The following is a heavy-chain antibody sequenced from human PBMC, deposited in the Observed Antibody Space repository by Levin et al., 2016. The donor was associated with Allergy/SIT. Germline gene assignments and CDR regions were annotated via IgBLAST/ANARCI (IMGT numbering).Heavy chain of an antibody. V-gene: IGHV1-18*01. CDR3: ASVRFLEWSTYYYYYMDV. CDR2: ISAYNGNT. Sequence: ASVKVSCKASGYTFTSYGISWVRQAPGQGLEWMGWISAYNGNTNYAQKLQGRVTMTTGTSTSTAYMELRSLRSDDTAVYYCASVRFLEWSTYYYYYMDVWGKGTTVTVSS. CDR1: GYTFTSYG. J-gene: IGHJ6*03. D-gene: IGHD3-3*01.